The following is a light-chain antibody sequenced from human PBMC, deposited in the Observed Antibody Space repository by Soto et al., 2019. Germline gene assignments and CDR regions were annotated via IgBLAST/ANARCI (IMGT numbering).Light chain of an antibody. J-gene: IGKJ5*01. CDR1: QRLLHITGESF. CDR3: LQSTQLPPT. V-gene: IGKV2D-29*02. CDR2: EVS. Sequence: DVVMTQTPLSLSVAPGQPASISCRSSQRLLHITGESFLFWYHQKPGQSPQLLIYEVSTRVCGVPDRFSGSGSGTDFTLEISRVEPDDVGIYYCLQSTQLPPTFGQGTRLGIE.